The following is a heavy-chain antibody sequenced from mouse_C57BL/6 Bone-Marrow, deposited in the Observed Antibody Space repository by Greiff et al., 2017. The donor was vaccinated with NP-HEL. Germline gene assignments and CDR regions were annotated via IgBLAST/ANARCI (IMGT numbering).Heavy chain of an antibody. Sequence: EVQRVESGPGLVKPSQSLSLTCSVTGYSITSGYYWNWIRQFPGNKLEWMGYISYDGSNNYNPSLKNRISITRDTSKNQFFLKLNSVTTEDTATYYCARKDSSGYYYAMDYWGQGTSVTVSS. CDR1: GYSITSGYY. CDR2: ISYDGSN. J-gene: IGHJ4*01. D-gene: IGHD3-2*02. V-gene: IGHV3-6*01. CDR3: ARKDSSGYYYAMDY.